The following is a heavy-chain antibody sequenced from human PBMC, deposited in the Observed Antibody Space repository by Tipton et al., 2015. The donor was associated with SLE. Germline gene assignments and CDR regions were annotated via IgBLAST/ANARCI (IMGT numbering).Heavy chain of an antibody. V-gene: IGHV4-39*07. D-gene: IGHD3-3*01. CDR1: GGSISSSSYY. J-gene: IGHJ4*02. CDR2: IYYSGST. Sequence: LRLSCTVSGGSISSSSYYWGWIRQPPGKGLEWIGSIYYSGSTYYNPSLKSRVTISVDTSKNQFSLRLSSVTAADTAVYYCARARGSSFGVINYYVDYWGQGTLVTVSS. CDR3: ARARGSSFGVINYYVDY.